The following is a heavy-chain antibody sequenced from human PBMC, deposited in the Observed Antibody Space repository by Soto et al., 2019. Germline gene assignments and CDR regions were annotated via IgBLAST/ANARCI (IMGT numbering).Heavy chain of an antibody. CDR1: RLTFSNYA. CDR3: AKEATGLYCFDY. Sequence: GSLRLSCAASRLTFSNYAMSWVRQAPGKGLEWVSEISASGDITYYADSVKGRFTISRDNSKNTLYLQMNSLRAEDTAVYYCAKEATGLYCFDYWGQGTLVTVSS. D-gene: IGHD1-26*01. V-gene: IGHV3-23*01. CDR2: ISASGDIT. J-gene: IGHJ4*02.